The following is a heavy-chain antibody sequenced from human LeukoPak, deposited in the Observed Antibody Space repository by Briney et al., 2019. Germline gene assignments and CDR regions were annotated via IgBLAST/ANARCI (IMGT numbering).Heavy chain of an antibody. D-gene: IGHD3-3*01. CDR3: ARNLITIFGVVIQAFAY. J-gene: IGHJ4*02. Sequence: GASVKVSCKASGYTFTSYGISWVRQATGQGLEWMGWMNPNSGNTGYAQKFQGRVTMTRNTSISTAYMELSSLRSEDTAVYYCARNLITIFGVVIQAFAYWGQGTLVTVSS. V-gene: IGHV1-8*02. CDR2: MNPNSGNT. CDR1: GYTFTSYG.